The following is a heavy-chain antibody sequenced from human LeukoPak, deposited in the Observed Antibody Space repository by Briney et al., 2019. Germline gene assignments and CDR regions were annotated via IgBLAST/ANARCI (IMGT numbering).Heavy chain of an antibody. Sequence: SETLSLTCTVSGGSISSSSYYWGWIRQPPGKGLEWIGSIYYSGSTYYNPSLKSRVTISVDTSKNQFSLKLSSVTAADTAVYYCARAWGSGWPNYYYYMDVWGKGTTVTVSS. CDR1: GGSISSSSYY. CDR3: ARAWGSGWPNYYYYMDV. V-gene: IGHV4-39*07. D-gene: IGHD6-19*01. J-gene: IGHJ6*03. CDR2: IYYSGST.